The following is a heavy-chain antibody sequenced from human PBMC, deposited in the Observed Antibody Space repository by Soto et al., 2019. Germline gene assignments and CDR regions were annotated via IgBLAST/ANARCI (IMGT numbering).Heavy chain of an antibody. Sequence: ASVKVSCKASGYTFTSYGISWVRQAPGQGLEWMGWISAYNGNTNYAQKLQGRVTMTTDTSTSTAYMGLRSLRSDDTAVYYCARKQQLTYYGMDVWGQGTTVTVSS. CDR2: ISAYNGNT. CDR1: GYTFTSYG. CDR3: ARKQQLTYYGMDV. J-gene: IGHJ6*02. D-gene: IGHD6-13*01. V-gene: IGHV1-18*01.